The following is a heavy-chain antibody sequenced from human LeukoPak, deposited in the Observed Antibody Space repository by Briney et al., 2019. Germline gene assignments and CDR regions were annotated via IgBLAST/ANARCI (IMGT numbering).Heavy chain of an antibody. CDR2: ISSSGSTI. V-gene: IGHV3-48*03. Sequence: GGSLRLSCAASGFTFSSYEMNWVRQAPGEGLEWVSYISSSGSTIYYADSVKGRFTISRDNAKNSLYLQMNSLRAEDTAVYYCARVGFHCSSTSCYAGYVDYWGQGTLVTVSS. CDR3: ARVGFHCSSTSCYAGYVDY. CDR1: GFTFSSYE. J-gene: IGHJ4*02. D-gene: IGHD2-2*01.